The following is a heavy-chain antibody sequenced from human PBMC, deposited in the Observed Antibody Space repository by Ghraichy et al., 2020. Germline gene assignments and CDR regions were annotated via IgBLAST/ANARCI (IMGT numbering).Heavy chain of an antibody. J-gene: IGHJ4*02. CDR3: ARGGGYCGGDCYGVDY. CDR2: ITSTSSDI. CDR1: GFTFSSYS. Sequence: GESLNISCAASGFTFSSYSMKWVRQAPGKGLEWVSSITSTSSDIYYADSVKGRFTISRDNAKNSLYLQMNSLRAKDTAVYYCARGGGYCGGDCYGVDYWGQGTLVTVSS. D-gene: IGHD2-21*01. V-gene: IGHV3-21*01.